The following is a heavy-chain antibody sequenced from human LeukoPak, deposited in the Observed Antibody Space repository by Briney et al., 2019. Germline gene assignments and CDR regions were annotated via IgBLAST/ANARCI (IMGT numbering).Heavy chain of an antibody. D-gene: IGHD5-12*01. Sequence: GGSLRLSCAASGFTFSSYWMSWVRQAPGKGLEWVANIKQDGSEKYYVDSVKGRFTISRDNAKNSLYLQMNRLRAEDTAVYYCARVDIVATISKYYFDYWGQGTLVTVSS. CDR2: IKQDGSEK. CDR3: ARVDIVATISKYYFDY. CDR1: GFTFSSYW. V-gene: IGHV3-7*01. J-gene: IGHJ4*02.